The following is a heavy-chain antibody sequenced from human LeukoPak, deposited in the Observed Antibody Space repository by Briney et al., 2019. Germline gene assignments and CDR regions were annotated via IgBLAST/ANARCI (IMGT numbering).Heavy chain of an antibody. Sequence: GGSLRLSCAASGFTVSSNYMSCVRQAPGKGLEWVSVIYSGGSTYYADSVKGRFTISRDNSKNTLYLQMNSLRAEDTAVYYCARDSPYSGSYSLWGQGTMVTVSS. CDR3: ARDSPYSGSYSL. CDR1: GFTVSSNY. J-gene: IGHJ3*01. CDR2: IYSGGST. D-gene: IGHD1-26*01. V-gene: IGHV3-66*01.